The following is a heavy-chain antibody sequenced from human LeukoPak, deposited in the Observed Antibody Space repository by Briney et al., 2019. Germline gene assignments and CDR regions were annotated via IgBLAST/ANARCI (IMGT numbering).Heavy chain of an antibody. J-gene: IGHJ4*02. V-gene: IGHV3-21*01. CDR1: GFTFSSYS. D-gene: IGHD3-16*01. CDR2: ISSSSSYV. Sequence: PGGSLRLSCAASGFTFSSYSMNCVRQAPGKGLEWVSSISSSSSYVYYADSVKGRFTISRDNAKNSLYLQMNSLRAEDTAVYYCARADLRAGGASVYWGQGTLVTVSS. CDR3: ARADLRAGGASVY.